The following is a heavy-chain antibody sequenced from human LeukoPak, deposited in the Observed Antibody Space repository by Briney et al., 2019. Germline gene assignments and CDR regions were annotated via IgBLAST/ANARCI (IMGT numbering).Heavy chain of an antibody. CDR1: GYTFTSYD. Sequence: ASVKVSCKASGYTFTSYDINWVRQATGQGLEWMGWMNPNSGNTGYAQKFQGRVTMTRNTSISTAYMELSSLRSVDTAVYYCARGRYCSSTSCYTNDYWGQGTLVTVSS. J-gene: IGHJ4*02. V-gene: IGHV1-8*01. CDR3: ARGRYCSSTSCYTNDY. D-gene: IGHD2-2*02. CDR2: MNPNSGNT.